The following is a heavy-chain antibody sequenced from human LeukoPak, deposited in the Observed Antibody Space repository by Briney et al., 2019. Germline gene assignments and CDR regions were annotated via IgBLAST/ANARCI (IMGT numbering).Heavy chain of an antibody. CDR3: AKGGGVVVPAAHEP. CDR1: GFTFSSYA. V-gene: IGHV3-23*01. Sequence: GGSLRLSCAASGFTFSSYAMSWVRQAPGKGLEWVSAISGSGGSTYYADSVKGRFTISRDNSKDTLYLQMNSLRAEDTAVYYCAKGGGVVVPAAHEPWGQGTLVTVSS. D-gene: IGHD2-2*01. CDR2: ISGSGGST. J-gene: IGHJ5*02.